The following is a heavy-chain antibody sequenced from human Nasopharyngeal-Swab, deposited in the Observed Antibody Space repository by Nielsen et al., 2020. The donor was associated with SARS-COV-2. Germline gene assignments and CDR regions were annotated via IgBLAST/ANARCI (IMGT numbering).Heavy chain of an antibody. CDR2: ITGSGGST. D-gene: IGHD2-15*01. Sequence: GESLKISCAASGFTFSTYTMTWVRQAPGKGLEWVSAITGSGGSTYYADSVKGRLTISRDNSKNTLYLQMNSLGAEDTAVYYCAKDLVGAANWGQGTLVTVSS. CDR1: GFTFSTYT. J-gene: IGHJ4*02. V-gene: IGHV3-23*01. CDR3: AKDLVGAAN.